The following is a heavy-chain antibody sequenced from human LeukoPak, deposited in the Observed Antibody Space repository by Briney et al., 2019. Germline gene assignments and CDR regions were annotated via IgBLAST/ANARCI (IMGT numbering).Heavy chain of an antibody. CDR3: VATTVGFDP. D-gene: IGHD4-23*01. J-gene: IGHJ5*02. Sequence: GGPLRLSCAVSGFTFSDHYMEWVRQAPGKGLEWVSSISSSSSHIYYADSVKGRFTISRDNAKNSLYLQMNSLRAEDTAVYYCVATTVGFDPWGQGTLVTVSS. V-gene: IGHV3-21*01. CDR2: ISSSSSHI. CDR1: GFTFSDHY.